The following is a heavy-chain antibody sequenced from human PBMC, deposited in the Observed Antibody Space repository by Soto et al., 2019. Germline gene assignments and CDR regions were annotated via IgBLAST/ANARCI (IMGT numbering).Heavy chain of an antibody. D-gene: IGHD2-2*01. CDR3: AKGGQLLSEGGGY. CDR2: ISWHSGSI. Sequence: EVQLVESGGGLVQPGRSLRLSCAASGFTFDDYAMHWVRQAPGKGLEWVAGISWHSGSIGSADSVKGRVTISRDNAKNSLYLQMNSLRAEETSLYYCAKGGQLLSEGGGYWGQGTLVTVSS. V-gene: IGHV3-9*01. CDR1: GFTFDDYA. J-gene: IGHJ4*02.